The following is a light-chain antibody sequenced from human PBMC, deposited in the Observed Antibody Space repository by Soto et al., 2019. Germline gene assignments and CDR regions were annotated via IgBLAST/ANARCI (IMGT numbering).Light chain of an antibody. CDR3: CSYEGSSTPYV. J-gene: IGLJ1*01. CDR2: EGS. CDR1: SSDVGSYNL. V-gene: IGLV2-23*01. Sequence: QSVLTQPASVSGSPGQPITISCTGTSSDVGSYNLVSWYQQHPGKAPKLMIYEGSKRPSGVSNRFSGSKSGNTASLTISGLQAEDEPDYYCCSYEGSSTPYVFGTGTKVTVL.